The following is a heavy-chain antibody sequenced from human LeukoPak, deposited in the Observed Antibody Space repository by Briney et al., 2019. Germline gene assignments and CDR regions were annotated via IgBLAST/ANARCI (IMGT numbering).Heavy chain of an antibody. V-gene: IGHV3-64*01. Sequence: PAGSLRLSCAASGFTFSMYAMHWVRQAPGKGLEYVSAISSDGGSTYYANSVKGRFTISRDNSKNTLYLQMGSLRAEDMAVYYCVNYGMDVWGQGTTVTVSS. CDR1: GFTFSMYA. CDR2: ISSDGGST. CDR3: VNYGMDV. J-gene: IGHJ6*02.